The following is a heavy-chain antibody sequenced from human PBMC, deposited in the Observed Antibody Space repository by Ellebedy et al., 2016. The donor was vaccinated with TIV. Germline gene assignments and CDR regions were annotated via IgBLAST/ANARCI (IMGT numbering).Heavy chain of an antibody. J-gene: IGHJ5*02. Sequence: GESLKISCAASGFNFRSYRMTWVRQAPGKGLEWVAKIRQEGDEIYYVESVKGRFTISRDNAKNSLFLQMNSLRVEDTAVYYCARRGSYGDYAVQVNNWFDRWGQGTLVTV. CDR1: GFNFRSYR. CDR3: ARRGSYGDYAVQVNNWFDR. V-gene: IGHV3-7*01. CDR2: IRQEGDEI. D-gene: IGHD4-17*01.